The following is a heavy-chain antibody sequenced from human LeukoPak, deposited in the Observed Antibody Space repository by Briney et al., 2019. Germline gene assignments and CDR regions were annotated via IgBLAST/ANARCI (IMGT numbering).Heavy chain of an antibody. CDR3: ARAREPLEFTYYFDF. V-gene: IGHV4-34*01. CDR1: GGSFSGYY. D-gene: IGHD1-1*01. J-gene: IGHJ4*02. Sequence: PSETLSLTCAVYGGSFSGYYWSWIRQPPGKGLEWIGEINHSGSTNYNPSLKSRVTISVDTSKNQFSLKLSSVTAADTAVYYCARAREPLEFTYYFDFWGQGTLVTVSS. CDR2: INHSGST.